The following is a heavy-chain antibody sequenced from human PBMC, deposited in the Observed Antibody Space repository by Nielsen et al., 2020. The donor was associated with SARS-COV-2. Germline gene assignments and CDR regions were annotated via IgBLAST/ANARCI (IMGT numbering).Heavy chain of an antibody. V-gene: IGHV3-33*01. J-gene: IGHJ6*02. Sequence: GESLKISCAASGFIFSDYSMHWVRQAPGKGLEWVAVIWYDGSNKYYADSVKGRFTISRDNSKNTLYLQMNSLRAEDTAVYYCARDPGGGPHSSGYGMDVWGQGTTVTVSS. CDR2: IWYDGSNK. CDR3: ARDPGGGPHSSGYGMDV. CDR1: GFIFSDYS. D-gene: IGHD6-19*01.